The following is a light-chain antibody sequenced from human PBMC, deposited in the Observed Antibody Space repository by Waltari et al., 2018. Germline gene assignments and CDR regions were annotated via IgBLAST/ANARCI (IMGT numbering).Light chain of an antibody. CDR2: DAS. CDR1: QSVSSY. Sequence: EIVLTQSPATLSLSPGERATLSCRASQSVSSYLAWYQHKPGQAPRPLIYDASNRATGIPARFSGSGSGTDFTLTISSLEPEDFAVYYCQQRSNWPSWTFGQGTKVEIK. J-gene: IGKJ1*01. CDR3: QQRSNWPSWT. V-gene: IGKV3-11*01.